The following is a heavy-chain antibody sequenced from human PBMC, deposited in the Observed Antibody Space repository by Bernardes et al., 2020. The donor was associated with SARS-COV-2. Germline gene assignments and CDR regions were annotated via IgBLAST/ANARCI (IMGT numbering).Heavy chain of an antibody. CDR1: GFIFSTNI. D-gene: IGHD6-19*01. J-gene: IGHJ4*02. V-gene: IGHV3-48*01. CDR2: IGLVVSTV. CDR3: ARAMAGKNYFDS. Sequence: GGSLRLSCAASGFIFSTNIMNWFRQAPGKGLEWVSSIGLVVSTVYYTDSVKGRFTISRDKAKNPLFLKMNSLRAEDTAVYYCARAMAGKNYFDSWGQGTLVTVSS.